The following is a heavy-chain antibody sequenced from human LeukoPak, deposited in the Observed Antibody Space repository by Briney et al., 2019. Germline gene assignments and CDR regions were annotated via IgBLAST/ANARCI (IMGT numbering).Heavy chain of an antibody. D-gene: IGHD6-6*01. CDR1: GFSFSSYW. CDR2: IKHDGSEK. Sequence: GGSLRLSCAASGFSFSSYWMHWVRQAPGKGLEWVANIKHDGSEKYCVDSLKGRFSISRDNSKNTLYLQMNSLRAEDTAVYYCVKDPYSSSSGGPYAMDVWGQGTTVTVSS. V-gene: IGHV3-7*05. J-gene: IGHJ6*02. CDR3: VKDPYSSSSGGPYAMDV.